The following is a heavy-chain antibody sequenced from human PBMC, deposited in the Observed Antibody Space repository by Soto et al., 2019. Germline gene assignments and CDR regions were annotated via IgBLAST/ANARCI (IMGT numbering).Heavy chain of an antibody. D-gene: IGHD6-13*01. V-gene: IGHV3-30*18. CDR2: ISYDGSNK. J-gene: IGHJ4*02. Sequence: GGSLRLSCAASGFTFSSYGMHWVRQAPGKGLEWVAVISYDGSNKYYADSVKGRFTISRDNSKNTLYLQMNSLRAEDTAVYYCAKGDSSSWYYFDYWGQGTLVTVSS. CDR3: AKGDSSSWYYFDY. CDR1: GFTFSSYG.